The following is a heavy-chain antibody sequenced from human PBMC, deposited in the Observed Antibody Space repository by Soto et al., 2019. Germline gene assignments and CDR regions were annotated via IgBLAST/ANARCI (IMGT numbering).Heavy chain of an antibody. D-gene: IGHD2-2*02. J-gene: IGHJ6*02. CDR2: IYYSGST. CDR1: GGSIGSYY. CDR3: ARGRLLGYCSSTSCYTDYYYGMDV. Sequence: SETLSLTCTVSGGSIGSYYWSWIRQPPGKGLEWIGYIYYSGSTNYNPSLKSRVTISVDTSKNQFSLKLSSVTAADTAVYYCARGRLLGYCSSTSCYTDYYYGMDVWGQGTTVTVSS. V-gene: IGHV4-59*01.